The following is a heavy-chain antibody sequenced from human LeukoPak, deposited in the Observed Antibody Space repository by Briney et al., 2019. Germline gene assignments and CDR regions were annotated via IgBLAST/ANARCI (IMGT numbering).Heavy chain of an antibody. J-gene: IGHJ4*02. CDR2: IIPSGGST. D-gene: IGHD3-9*01. CDR3: ARDRDTYYDILTGYSSYYFDY. CDR1: GYTFTSYY. Sequence: ASVKVSCKASGYTFTSYYMHWVRQAPGQGLEWMGIIIPSGGSTSYAQKFQGRVTMTRDTSTSTVYMELSSLRSEDTAVYCCARDRDTYYDILTGYSSYYFDYWGQGTLVTVSS. V-gene: IGHV1-46*01.